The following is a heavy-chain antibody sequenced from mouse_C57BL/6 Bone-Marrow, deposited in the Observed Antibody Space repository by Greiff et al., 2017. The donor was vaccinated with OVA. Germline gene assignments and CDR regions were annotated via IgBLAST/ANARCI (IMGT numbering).Heavy chain of an antibody. CDR3: ATGGDGYYFDY. CDR1: GYSITSGYY. CDR2: ISYDGSN. Sequence: DVKLQESGPGLVKPSQSLSLTCSVTGYSITSGYYWNWIRQFPGNKLEWMGYISYDGSNNYNPSLKNRISITCDTSKNQFFLKLNSVTTEDTATYYCATGGDGYYFDYWGQGTTLTVSS. J-gene: IGHJ2*01. V-gene: IGHV3-6*01. D-gene: IGHD2-3*01.